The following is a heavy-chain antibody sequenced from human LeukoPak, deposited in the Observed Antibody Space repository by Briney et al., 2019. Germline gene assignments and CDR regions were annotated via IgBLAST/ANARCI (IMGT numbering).Heavy chain of an antibody. D-gene: IGHD6-13*01. V-gene: IGHV4-30-4*01. J-gene: IGHJ4*02. CDR2: IYHSGST. CDR1: GGSISSGDYY. CDR3: ARGGAPYSSSWYGDDY. Sequence: SETLSLTCTVSGGSISSGDYYWSWIRQPPGKGLEWIGFIYHSGSTYYNPSLKSRVTTSVDTSKNQFSLKLNSVTAADTAVYYCARGGAPYSSSWYGDDYWGQGTLVTVSS.